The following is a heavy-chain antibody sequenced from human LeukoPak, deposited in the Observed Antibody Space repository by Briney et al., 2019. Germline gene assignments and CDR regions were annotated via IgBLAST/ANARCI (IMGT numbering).Heavy chain of an antibody. J-gene: IGHJ4*02. Sequence: PGGSLRLSCAASGFTFSSYSMNWVRQAPGKGLEWVSSISSSSSYIYYADSVKGRFTISRDNAKNSLYLQMNSLRAEDTAVYYCAREDPTVVTHFDYWGQGTLVTVSS. CDR2: ISSSSSYI. V-gene: IGHV3-21*01. CDR1: GFTFSSYS. CDR3: AREDPTVVTHFDY. D-gene: IGHD4-23*01.